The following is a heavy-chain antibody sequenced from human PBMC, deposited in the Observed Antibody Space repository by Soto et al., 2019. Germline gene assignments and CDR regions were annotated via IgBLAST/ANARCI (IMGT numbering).Heavy chain of an antibody. Sequence: GGSLGLACAASGFTFDDYAMHWARQVPGKGLEWVSGINWNSGSIGYGDSVKGRFAISRDNAKNSLHLQMNSLSAEDTAFYYCVKDESINWYSGHFRHWGQGTLVTVSS. CDR3: VKDESINWYSGHFRH. CDR2: INWNSGSI. D-gene: IGHD6-13*01. V-gene: IGHV3-9*01. CDR1: GFTFDDYA. J-gene: IGHJ1*01.